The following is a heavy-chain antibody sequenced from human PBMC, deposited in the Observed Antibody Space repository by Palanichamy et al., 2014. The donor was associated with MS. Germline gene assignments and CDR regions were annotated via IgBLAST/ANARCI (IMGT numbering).Heavy chain of an antibody. CDR2: IWYDGSSK. V-gene: IGHV3-33*01. J-gene: IGHJ4*02. CDR1: GFTFRNYG. CDR3: ASGGSYSGWFGEIYY. Sequence: QVQLVESGGGVVQPGRSLRLSCAASGFTFRNYGMHWVRQGSGARGLEWVAVIWYDGSSKYYADFVEGRFTISRDNSKNTLYLQMNSLRADDTAVYYCASGGSYSGWFGEIYYWGQGTQLTVSS. D-gene: IGHD3-10*01.